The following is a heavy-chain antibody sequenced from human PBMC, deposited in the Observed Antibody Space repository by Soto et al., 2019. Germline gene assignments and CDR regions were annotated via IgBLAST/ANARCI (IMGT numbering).Heavy chain of an antibody. CDR1: GGTSSSYA. V-gene: IGHV1-69*13. Sequence: ASVKVSCKASGGTSSSYAISWVRQAPGQELEWMGGIIPIFGTANYAQKFQGRVTITADESTSTAYMELSSLRSEDTAVYDCSRDRIYDSSGSLSHAFDIWGEGVMVTVS. CDR2: IIPIFGTA. J-gene: IGHJ3*02. D-gene: IGHD3-22*01. CDR3: SRDRIYDSSGSLSHAFDI.